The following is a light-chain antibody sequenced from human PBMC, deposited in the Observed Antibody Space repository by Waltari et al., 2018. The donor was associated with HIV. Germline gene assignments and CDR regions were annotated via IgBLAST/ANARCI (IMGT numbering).Light chain of an antibody. CDR3: QSYDSSLSGWV. CDR1: SSNIGAGYD. CDR2: GNN. J-gene: IGLJ3*02. Sequence: QSVLTQPPSVSGAPGQRVTISCTGRSSNIGAGYDVHWYQQLPGTAPKLLIFGNNNRPSGVPDRFSGSKSGTSASLAITGRQAEDEADYYCQSYDSSLSGWVFGGGTKLTVL. V-gene: IGLV1-40*01.